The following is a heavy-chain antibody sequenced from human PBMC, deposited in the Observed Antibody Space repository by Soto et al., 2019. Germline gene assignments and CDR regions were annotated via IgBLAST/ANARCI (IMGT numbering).Heavy chain of an antibody. V-gene: IGHV3-48*02. Sequence: EVQLVESGGGLVQPGGSLRLSCAASGFTFSSYGMNWVRQAPGKGLEWVSYISSSTTIYYADSVKGRFTISRDNAKNSLYLQMNSLRDEDTAVYYCATSLVRTARFDYWGQGTLVTVSS. CDR2: ISSSTTI. J-gene: IGHJ4*02. CDR1: GFTFSSYG. CDR3: ATSLVRTARFDY.